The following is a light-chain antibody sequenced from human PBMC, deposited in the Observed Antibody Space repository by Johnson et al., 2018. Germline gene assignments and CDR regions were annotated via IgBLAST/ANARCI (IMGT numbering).Light chain of an antibody. Sequence: QSVLTQPPSVSAAPGQKVTISCSGSSSNIGNNYVSWYQQLPGTAPKLLIYENNKRPSGIPDRFSGSKSGTSATLGITGLQTGDEAYYYCGTWDSSLSAGNVVGTGTKATVL. CDR2: ENN. CDR3: GTWDSSLSAGNV. CDR1: SSNIGNNY. V-gene: IGLV1-51*02. J-gene: IGLJ1*01.